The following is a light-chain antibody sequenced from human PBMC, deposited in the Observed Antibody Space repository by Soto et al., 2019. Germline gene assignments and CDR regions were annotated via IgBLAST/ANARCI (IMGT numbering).Light chain of an antibody. Sequence: AIQMTQSPSSLSASVGDRVTITCRASRGIRSDLGWYQQRPGKAPKLLIYAASSLQSGVPSRFSGGGSGTDFTLTISSLQPEDFASYYCLQHYNFPYTFGQGTKLEIK. CDR1: RGIRSD. CDR2: AAS. J-gene: IGKJ2*01. V-gene: IGKV1-6*01. CDR3: LQHYNFPYT.